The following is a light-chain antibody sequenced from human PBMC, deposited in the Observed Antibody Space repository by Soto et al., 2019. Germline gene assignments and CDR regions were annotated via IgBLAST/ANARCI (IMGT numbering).Light chain of an antibody. J-gene: IGLJ1*01. V-gene: IGLV2-11*01. CDR1: SSDVGGYDY. CDR2: DVS. CDR3: CSYAGSYTFYV. Sequence: QSALTQPRSVSGSPGQSVTISCTGTSSDVGGYDYVSWYQHHPGTAPKLIIYDVSMRPSGVPDRFSGSKSGNTASLTISGLQAEDEADYYCCSYAGSYTFYVFGTGTKLSVL.